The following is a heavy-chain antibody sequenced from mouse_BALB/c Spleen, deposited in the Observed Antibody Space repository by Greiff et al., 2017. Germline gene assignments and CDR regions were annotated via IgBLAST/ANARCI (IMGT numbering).Heavy chain of an antibody. D-gene: IGHD2-14*01. CDR2: IWSGGST. V-gene: IGHV2-2*02. CDR1: GFSLTSSG. J-gene: IGHJ1*01. CDR3: ASHRYWYFDV. Sequence: VKLMESGPGLVQPSQSLSITCTVSGFSLTSSGVHWVRQSPGKGLEWLGVIWSGGSTDYNAAFISRLSISKDNSKSQVFFKMNSLQANDTAIYYCASHRYWYFDVWGAGTTVTVSS.